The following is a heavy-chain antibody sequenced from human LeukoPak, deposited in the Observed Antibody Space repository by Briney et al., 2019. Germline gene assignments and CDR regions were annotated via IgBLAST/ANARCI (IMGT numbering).Heavy chain of an antibody. CDR2: IKGDGSST. CDR1: GFTFSSSW. V-gene: IGHV3-74*01. D-gene: IGHD2-8*01. J-gene: IGHJ4*02. Sequence: PGGSLRLSCAASGFTFSSSWMNWVRHAPGKGLVWVSRIKGDGSSTGYADSVKGRFTISRDNAKNTLFLQMNSLRVEDTAVYYCASTQMVYFDYWGQGTLVTVSS. CDR3: ASTQMVYFDY.